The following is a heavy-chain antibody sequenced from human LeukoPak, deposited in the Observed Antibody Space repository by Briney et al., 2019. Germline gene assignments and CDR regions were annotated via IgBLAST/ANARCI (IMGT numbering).Heavy chain of an antibody. Sequence: ASVKVSCKASGGTFSSYAISWVRQAPGQGLEWMGGIIPIFGTANYAQKFQGRVTITADESTSTAYMELSSLRSEDTAVYYCARDRLELRSFDYWGQGTLVTVSS. D-gene: IGHD1-7*01. V-gene: IGHV1-69*13. CDR2: IIPIFGTA. CDR3: ARDRLELRSFDY. J-gene: IGHJ4*02. CDR1: GGTFSSYA.